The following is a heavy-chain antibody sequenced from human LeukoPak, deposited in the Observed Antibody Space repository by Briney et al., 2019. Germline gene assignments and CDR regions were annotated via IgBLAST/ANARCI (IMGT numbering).Heavy chain of an antibody. CDR2: ISYDGSNK. J-gene: IGHJ4*02. CDR3: AKVYLVYASFGYFDY. Sequence: GGSLRLSCAASGFTFSSYGMHWVRQAPGKGLEWVAVISYDGSNKYYADSVKGRFTISRDNSKNTLYLQMNSLRAEDTAVYYCAKVYLVYASFGYFDYRGQGTLVTVSS. V-gene: IGHV3-30*18. D-gene: IGHD2-8*01. CDR1: GFTFSSYG.